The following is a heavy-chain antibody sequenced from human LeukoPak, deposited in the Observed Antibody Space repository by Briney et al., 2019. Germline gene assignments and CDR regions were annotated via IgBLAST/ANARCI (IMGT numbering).Heavy chain of an antibody. Sequence: PGGSLRLSCAASGFTFSSYAMSWVRQAPGKGLEWVSAISGSGGSTYYADSVKGRFTLSRDNSKNTLYLQMNSLRAEDTTVYYCAKDRVVWFGELCDYWGQGTLVTVSS. J-gene: IGHJ4*02. CDR1: GFTFSSYA. V-gene: IGHV3-23*01. D-gene: IGHD3-10*01. CDR2: ISGSGGST. CDR3: AKDRVVWFGELCDY.